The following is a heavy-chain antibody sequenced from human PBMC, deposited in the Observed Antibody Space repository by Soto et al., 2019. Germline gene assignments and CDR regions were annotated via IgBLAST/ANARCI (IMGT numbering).Heavy chain of an antibody. D-gene: IGHD4-17*01. J-gene: IGHJ5*02. Sequence: GESLKISCEGFGYNFATYWIAWVRQMPGKGLEYMGIIYPGDSDSGYSPSFQGQVTFSADESISTAYMQWSSLKASDTAMYYCARHGFYGDYASNYFDPWGQGTLVTVSS. V-gene: IGHV5-51*01. CDR1: GYNFATYW. CDR3: ARHGFYGDYASNYFDP. CDR2: IYPGDSDS.